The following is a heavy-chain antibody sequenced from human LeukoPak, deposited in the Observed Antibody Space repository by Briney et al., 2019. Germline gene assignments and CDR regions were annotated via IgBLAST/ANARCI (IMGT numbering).Heavy chain of an antibody. D-gene: IGHD3-22*01. CDR1: GFTFSSYG. Sequence: GGSLRLSCAASGFTFSSYGMHWVRQAPGKGLEWVAFIRYDGSNKYYADSVKDRFTISRDNSKNTLYLQMNSLRAEDTAVYYCAKDRARGDSSGYYLKREYYFDYWGQGTLVTVSS. CDR2: IRYDGSNK. CDR3: AKDRARGDSSGYYLKREYYFDY. J-gene: IGHJ4*02. V-gene: IGHV3-30*02.